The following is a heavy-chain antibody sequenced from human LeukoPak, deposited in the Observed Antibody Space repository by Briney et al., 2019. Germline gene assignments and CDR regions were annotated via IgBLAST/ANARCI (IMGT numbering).Heavy chain of an antibody. Sequence: GESLRLSCSASGFTFSSYAMHWVRQAPGKGLDYISGITNNGGTSYHADSVKGRFTISRDNSKNTLYLQMSSLKAEDTAVYYCVKVSSTVGATYFDYWGQGTLVTVSS. J-gene: IGHJ4*02. CDR3: VKVSSTVGATYFDY. CDR1: GFTFSSYA. CDR2: ITNNGGTS. D-gene: IGHD1-26*01. V-gene: IGHV3-64D*06.